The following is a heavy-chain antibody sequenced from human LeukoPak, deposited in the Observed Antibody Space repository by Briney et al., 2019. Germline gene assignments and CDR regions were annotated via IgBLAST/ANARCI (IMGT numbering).Heavy chain of an antibody. CDR1: GGSISSYY. J-gene: IGHJ1*01. V-gene: IGHV4-59*01. D-gene: IGHD2-8*01. CDR3: AALMRAAHSVYFQH. Sequence: PSKTLSLTCTVSGGSISSYYWSWIRQPPGKGLEWIGYIYYSGSTNYNPSLKSRVTISVDTSKNQFSLKLSSVTAADTAVYYCAALMRAAHSVYFQHWGQGTLVTVSS. CDR2: IYYSGST.